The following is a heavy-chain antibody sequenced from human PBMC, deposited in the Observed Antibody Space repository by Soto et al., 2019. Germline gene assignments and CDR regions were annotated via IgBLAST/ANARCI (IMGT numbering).Heavy chain of an antibody. CDR1: GYTFDTYG. Sequence: QVQLLQSGAEVKEPGAAVKVSCKASGYTFDTYGLGWVRQAPGQGLEWMAWISAYNGNTQYAQKFQGRVTVTTDTSTSTGSMELRSLKSDDTAVYFCARVSGTTSFLDFFDYWGQGTLVSVSS. D-gene: IGHD1-1*01. V-gene: IGHV1-18*01. J-gene: IGHJ4*02. CDR3: ARVSGTTSFLDFFDY. CDR2: ISAYNGNT.